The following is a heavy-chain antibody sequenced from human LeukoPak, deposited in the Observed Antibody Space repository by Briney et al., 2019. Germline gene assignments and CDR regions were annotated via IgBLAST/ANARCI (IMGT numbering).Heavy chain of an antibody. J-gene: IGHJ3*02. Sequence: SVKVSCKASGGTFSSYAISWVRQAPGQGLEWMGGIIPIFGTANYAQKFQGRVTITADESTSTAYMELSSLRSEDTAVYYCARDNRGRVLRYFDWLRGYDAFDIWGQGTMVTVSS. V-gene: IGHV1-69*13. CDR1: GGTFSSYA. D-gene: IGHD3-9*01. CDR2: IIPIFGTA. CDR3: ARDNRGRVLRYFDWLRGYDAFDI.